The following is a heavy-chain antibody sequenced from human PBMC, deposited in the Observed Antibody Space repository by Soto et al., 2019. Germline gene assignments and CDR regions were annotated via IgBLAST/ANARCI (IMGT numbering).Heavy chain of an antibody. D-gene: IGHD3-22*01. V-gene: IGHV3-23*01. CDR3: AKACGITMVALLIDAFDI. J-gene: IGHJ3*02. CDR1: GFTFSSYV. CDR2: ISAGGDST. Sequence: EVQLLESGGGLVQPGGSLRLSCEASGFTFSSYVMSWVRQAPGKGLECVSTISAGGDSTYSADSVKGRFTISRDNSKNTLYLQMNSLRAEDTAIYYCAKACGITMVALLIDAFDIWGQGTMVTVSP.